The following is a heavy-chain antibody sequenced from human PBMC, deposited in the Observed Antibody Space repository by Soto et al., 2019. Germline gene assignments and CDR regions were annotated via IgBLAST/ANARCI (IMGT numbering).Heavy chain of an antibody. V-gene: IGHV1-18*04. D-gene: IGHD6-19*01. Sequence: QVQLVQSGAEVKKPGASVKVSCKTSGYPFSNYYINWVRQAPGQGLEWMGLISPYNGDTNYIQNLQGRVSMTTDTSTSTAYMELRSLRFDDTAVYFCARGLDNSAWYMDVWGQGTTVTVSS. CDR3: ARGLDNSAWYMDV. CDR2: ISPYNGDT. J-gene: IGHJ6*02. CDR1: GYPFSNYY.